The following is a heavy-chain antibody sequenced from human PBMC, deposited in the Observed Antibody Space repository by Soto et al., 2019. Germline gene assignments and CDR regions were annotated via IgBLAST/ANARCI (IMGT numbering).Heavy chain of an antibody. J-gene: IGHJ4*02. D-gene: IGHD1-26*01. Sequence: QVQLVQSGAEVKKPGSSVKVSCKASGGTFSSYAISWVRQAPGQGLEWMGGIIPMFGTTNYAQEFQGRVTVTADKSTSTVYMELNSLRFEDTAVYYCARDIGLRSLDYWGQGTLVTVSS. CDR3: ARDIGLRSLDY. V-gene: IGHV1-69*06. CDR2: IIPMFGTT. CDR1: GGTFSSYA.